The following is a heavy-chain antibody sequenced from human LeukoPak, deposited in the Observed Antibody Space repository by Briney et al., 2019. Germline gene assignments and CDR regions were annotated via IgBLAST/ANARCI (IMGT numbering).Heavy chain of an antibody. D-gene: IGHD2-2*01. CDR2: IYHSGST. CDR1: GYSISSGYY. J-gene: IGHJ4*02. CDR3: ARRYCSSTSCYGYFDY. V-gene: IGHV4-38-2*01. Sequence: PSETLSLTCAVSGYSISSGYYWGWIRRPPGKGLEWIGSIYHSGSTYYNPSLKSRVTISVDTSKNQFSLKLSSVTAADTAVYYCARRYCSSTSCYGYFDYWGQGTLVTVSS.